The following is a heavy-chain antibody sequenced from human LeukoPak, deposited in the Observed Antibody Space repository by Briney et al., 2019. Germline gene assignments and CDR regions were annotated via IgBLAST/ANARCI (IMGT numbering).Heavy chain of an antibody. J-gene: IGHJ4*02. CDR3: ARHVISYGRSADYYFDY. V-gene: IGHV5-51*01. D-gene: IGHD5-18*01. CDR1: GYSFTSYW. Sequence: GESLKISCKGSGYSFTSYWIGWVRQMPGKGLEWMGIIYPGGSDTRYSPSFQGQVTISADKPISTAYLQWSSLKASDTAMYYCARHVISYGRSADYYFDYWGQGTLVTVSS. CDR2: IYPGGSDT.